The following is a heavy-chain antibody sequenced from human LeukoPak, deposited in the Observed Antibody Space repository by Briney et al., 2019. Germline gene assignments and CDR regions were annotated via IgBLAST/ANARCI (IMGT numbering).Heavy chain of an antibody. J-gene: IGHJ5*02. CDR3: ARDDCSGESCYRFWFDP. CDR2: ISYDGSNK. D-gene: IGHD2-15*01. Sequence: PGRSLRLSCAASVFTFSSYSMNWVRQTPGKGLEWVALISYDGSNKNYADSVKGRFTISRDSSKNTLYLQMNSLRAEDTAVYYCARDDCSGESCYRFWFDPWGQGTLVTVSS. CDR1: VFTFSSYS. V-gene: IGHV3-30-3*01.